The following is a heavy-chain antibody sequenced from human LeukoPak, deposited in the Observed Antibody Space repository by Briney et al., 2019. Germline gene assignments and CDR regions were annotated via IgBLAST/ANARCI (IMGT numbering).Heavy chain of an antibody. Sequence: SETLSLTCAVYGGSFSGYYWSWLRQPPGKGLEWVGEINHSGSTNYNPSLKSRVTISVDTSKNQFSLKLSSVTAADTAVSYCARGGRDIVVVPAAKPWFDPWGQGTLVTVSS. J-gene: IGHJ5*02. V-gene: IGHV4-34*01. D-gene: IGHD2-2*01. CDR2: INHSGST. CDR1: GGSFSGYY. CDR3: ARGGRDIVVVPAAKPWFDP.